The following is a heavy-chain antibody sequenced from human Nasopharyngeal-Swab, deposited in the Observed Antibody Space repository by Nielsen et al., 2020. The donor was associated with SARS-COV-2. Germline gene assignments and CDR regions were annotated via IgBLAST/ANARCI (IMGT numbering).Heavy chain of an antibody. J-gene: IGHJ4*02. CDR2: INAGNGNT. CDR3: ARGGSDH. Sequence: WVRQAPGQRLEWMGWINAGNGNTKYSQKFQGRVTITRDTSASTVYMELSSLRSEDTAVYYCARGGSDHWGQGTLVTVSS. V-gene: IGHV1-3*01. D-gene: IGHD6-25*01.